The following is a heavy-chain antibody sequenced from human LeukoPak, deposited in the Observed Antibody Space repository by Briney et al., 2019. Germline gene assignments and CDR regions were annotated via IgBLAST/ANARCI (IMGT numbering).Heavy chain of an antibody. D-gene: IGHD1-26*01. CDR3: ARVRGSYPHDAFDI. CDR2: ISYDGSNK. Sequence: GGSLRLSCAASGFTFSSYAMHWVRQAPGKGLEWVAVISYDGSNKYYADSVKGRFTISRDNSKNTLYLQMNSLRAEDTAVYYCARVRGSYPHDAFDIWGQGTMVTVSS. J-gene: IGHJ3*02. CDR1: GFTFSSYA. V-gene: IGHV3-30-3*01.